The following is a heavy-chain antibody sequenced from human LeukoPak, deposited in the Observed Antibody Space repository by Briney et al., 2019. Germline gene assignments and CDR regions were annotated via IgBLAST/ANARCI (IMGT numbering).Heavy chain of an antibody. J-gene: IGHJ4*02. V-gene: IGHV1-69*04. D-gene: IGHD4-11*01. CDR1: GGTFSSYA. CDR3: ARGRRYSNENYYFDY. Sequence: GASVKVSCKASGGTFSSYAISWVRQAPGQGLEWMGRIIPILGIANYAQKFQGRVTITADKSTSTAYMELSSLRSEDTAVYYCARGRRYSNENYYFDYWGQGTVVTVSS. CDR2: IIPILGIA.